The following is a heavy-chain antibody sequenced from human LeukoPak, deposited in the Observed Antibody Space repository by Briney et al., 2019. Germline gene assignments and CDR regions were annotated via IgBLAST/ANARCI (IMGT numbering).Heavy chain of an antibody. Sequence: MSAQTLSLACTVSGGSISSGSYYWSWIRQPAGKGLEWIGGIYTSGSTNYNPSLKSRVTISVDTSKNQFSLKLSSVTAADTAVYYCARTHCTNGVCPIDSWGQGTLVTVSS. CDR2: IYTSGST. J-gene: IGHJ4*02. CDR3: ARTHCTNGVCPIDS. D-gene: IGHD2-8*01. V-gene: IGHV4-61*02. CDR1: GGSISSGSYY.